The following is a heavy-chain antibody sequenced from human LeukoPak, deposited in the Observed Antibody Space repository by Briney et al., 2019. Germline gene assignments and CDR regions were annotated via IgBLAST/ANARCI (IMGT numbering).Heavy chain of an antibody. CDR2: ISYSGST. J-gene: IGHJ3*02. CDR3: ATAIAVANDAFDI. Sequence: SETLSLTCTVSGGSISSYYWSWIRQPPGKGLECIGYISYSGSTNYNPSLKSRVTISVDTSKNQFSLKLSSVTAADTAVYYCATAIAVANDAFDIWGQGTMVTVSS. V-gene: IGHV4-59*01. D-gene: IGHD6-19*01. CDR1: GGSISSYY.